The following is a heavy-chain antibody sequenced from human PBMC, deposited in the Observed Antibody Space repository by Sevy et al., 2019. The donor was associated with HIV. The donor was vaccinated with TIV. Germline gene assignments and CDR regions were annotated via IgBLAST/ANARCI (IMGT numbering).Heavy chain of an antibody. CDR2: LYHSGST. Sequence: SETLSLTCTVSGYSISSGYYWGWIRQPPGKGLEWIGSLYHSGSTYYNPSLQSRVTISVDTSKNQFSLKLSPVTAADTAVYFCARVARFLEWLFRDRTPPHYFDYWGQGTLVTVSS. J-gene: IGHJ4*02. V-gene: IGHV4-38-2*02. CDR1: GYSISSGYY. CDR3: ARVARFLEWLFRDRTPPHYFDY. D-gene: IGHD3-3*01.